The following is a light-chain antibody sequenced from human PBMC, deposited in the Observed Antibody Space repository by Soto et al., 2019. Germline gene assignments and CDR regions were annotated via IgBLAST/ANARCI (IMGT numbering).Light chain of an antibody. Sequence: EIVLTQSPGTLSLSPGERATLSCRASESVSSSYLAWYQQKPGQAPRLLIFGAASRATGTPDRFSGSGSGTDVTLTISRLEPEDFAVYYCQQYGSSPPWTFGQGTEVEIK. CDR1: ESVSSSY. CDR3: QQYGSSPPWT. CDR2: GAA. J-gene: IGKJ1*01. V-gene: IGKV3-20*01.